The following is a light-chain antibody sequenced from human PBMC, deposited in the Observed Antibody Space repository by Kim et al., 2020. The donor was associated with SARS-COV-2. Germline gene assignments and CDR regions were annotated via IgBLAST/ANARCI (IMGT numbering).Light chain of an antibody. CDR2: EDD. V-gene: IGLV6-57*03. Sequence: GNTITISCTRSRGSIDDNYVQWYQQRPGGVPIIVIYEDDQRPSGVSDRFSGSIDNSSNSASLTISGLKTEDEADYYCQSYNRSNVVFGGGTQLTVL. J-gene: IGLJ2*01. CDR3: QSYNRSNVV. CDR1: RGSIDDNY.